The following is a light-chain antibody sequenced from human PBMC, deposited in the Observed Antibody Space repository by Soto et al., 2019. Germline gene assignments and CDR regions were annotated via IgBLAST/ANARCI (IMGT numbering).Light chain of an antibody. CDR2: DAS. J-gene: IGKJ4*01. V-gene: IGKV1-5*01. CDR1: QSISSW. CDR3: QQYDSSPLT. Sequence: DIQMTQSPSTLSASVGDRVTITCRASQSISSWLAWYQQKPGKAPKLLIYDASSLESGVPSRFSGSGSGTEFTLTISSLQPDDFAVYYCQQYDSSPLTFGGGTKVDIK.